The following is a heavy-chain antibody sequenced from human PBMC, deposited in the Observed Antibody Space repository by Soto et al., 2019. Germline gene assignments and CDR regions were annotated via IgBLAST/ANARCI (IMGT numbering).Heavy chain of an antibody. CDR2: IIPIFGTA. J-gene: IGHJ4*02. CDR3: ARGHCSRTSCYSGRHPKFDY. V-gene: IGHV1-69*13. D-gene: IGHD2-2*01. CDR1: GGTFSSYA. Sequence: ASVKVSCKASGGTFSSYAISWVRQAPGQGLEWMGGIIPIFGTANYAQKFQGRVTITADESTSTAYMELSSLRSEDTAVYYCARGHCSRTSCYSGRHPKFDYWGQGTLVTVSS.